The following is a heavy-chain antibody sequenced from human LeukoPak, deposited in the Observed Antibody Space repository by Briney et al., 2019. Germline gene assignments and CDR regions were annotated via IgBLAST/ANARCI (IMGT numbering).Heavy chain of an antibody. CDR1: GFTVSSNY. Sequence: GGSLRLSCAASGFTVSSNYMSWVRQAPGKGLEWVSVIYSGGSTYYADSVKGRFTISRHNSKNTLYLQMNSLRAEDTAVYYCARERYDSGGYYYSKYWYFDLWGRGTLVTVSS. CDR3: ARERYDSGGYYYSKYWYFDL. D-gene: IGHD3-22*01. CDR2: IYSGGST. J-gene: IGHJ2*01. V-gene: IGHV3-53*04.